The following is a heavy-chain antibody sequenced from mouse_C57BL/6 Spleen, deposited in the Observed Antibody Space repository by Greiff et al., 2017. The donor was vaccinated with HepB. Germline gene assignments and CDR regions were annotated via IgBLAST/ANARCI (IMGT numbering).Heavy chain of an antibody. J-gene: IGHJ1*03. CDR2: ISSGGSYT. CDR1: GFTFSSYG. D-gene: IGHD2-12*01. V-gene: IGHV5-6*02. CDR3: ARQATIRYFDV. Sequence: DVKLVESGGDLVKPGGSLKLSCAASGFTFSSYGMSWVRQTPDKRLEWVATISSGGSYTYYPDSVKGRFTISRDNAKNTLYLQMSSLKSEDTAMYYCARQATIRYFDVWGTGTTVTVSS.